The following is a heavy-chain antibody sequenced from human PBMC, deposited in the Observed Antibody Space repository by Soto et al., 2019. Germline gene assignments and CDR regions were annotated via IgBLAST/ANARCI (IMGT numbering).Heavy chain of an antibody. CDR2: IKSKTDGGTT. D-gene: IGHD1-26*01. CDR3: TTIRGIVTDWYFDL. Sequence: EVQLVESGGGLVKPGGSLRLSCAASGFTFSNAWMSWVRQAPGKGLEWVGRIKSKTDGGTTDYAAPVKGRFTISRDDSKNTLYLQMNSLKTEDTAVYYCTTIRGIVTDWYFDLWGRGTLVTVSS. V-gene: IGHV3-15*01. CDR1: GFTFSNAW. J-gene: IGHJ2*01.